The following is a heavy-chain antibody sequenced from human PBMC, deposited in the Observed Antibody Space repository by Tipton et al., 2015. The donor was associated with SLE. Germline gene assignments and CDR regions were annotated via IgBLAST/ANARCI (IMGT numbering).Heavy chain of an antibody. J-gene: IGHJ3*02. V-gene: IGHV3-48*01. D-gene: IGHD2/OR15-2a*01. CDR2: ISSSSSTI. CDR3: ARDISDAPMAWAFDI. Sequence: GSLRLSCAASGFTFSSYSMNWVRQAPGKGLEWVSYISSSSSTIYYADSVKGRFTISRDNAKNSLYLQMNSLRAEDTAVYYCARDISDAPMAWAFDIWGQGTMVTVSS. CDR1: GFTFSSYS.